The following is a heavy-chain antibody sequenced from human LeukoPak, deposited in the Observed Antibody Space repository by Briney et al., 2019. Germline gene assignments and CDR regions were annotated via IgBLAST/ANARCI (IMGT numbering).Heavy chain of an antibody. J-gene: IGHJ4*02. CDR3: AREYSSSS. Sequence: GGSVRLSCAACSFTFSTYSMNWVRQAPGKGLEWVSSISSSSTYIYYADSVKGRFTISRDNAKNSLYLQMNSLRAEDTAVYYCAREYSSSSGGQGTLVTVSS. CDR2: ISSSSTYI. V-gene: IGHV3-21*01. D-gene: IGHD6-6*01. CDR1: SFTFSTYS.